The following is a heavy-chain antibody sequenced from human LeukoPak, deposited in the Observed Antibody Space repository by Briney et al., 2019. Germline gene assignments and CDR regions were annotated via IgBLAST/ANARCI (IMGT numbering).Heavy chain of an antibody. CDR2: IIPILTLA. J-gene: IGHJ5*02. CDR1: GGTFSSYT. Sequence: ASVKVSCKASGGTFSSYTISWVRQAPGQGLEWMGRIIPILTLANYAQKFRGRVTITADKSTSTAYMELSNLRSEDTAVYYCAREDYGDYGRFDPWGQGALVTVSS. CDR3: AREDYGDYGRFDP. V-gene: IGHV1-69*04. D-gene: IGHD4-17*01.